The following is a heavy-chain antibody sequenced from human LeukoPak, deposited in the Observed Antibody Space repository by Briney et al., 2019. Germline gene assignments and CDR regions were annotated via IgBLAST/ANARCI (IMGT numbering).Heavy chain of an antibody. CDR3: ARQIDSYGRRVYFDY. J-gene: IGHJ4*02. CDR1: GGSISSYY. D-gene: IGHD5-18*01. Sequence: KPSETLSLTCTVSGGSISSYYWSWIRQPPGKGLEWIGYIYYSGSTYYNPSLESRVTISLDTSKNQFSLKLSSVTAADTAVYYCARQIDSYGRRVYFDYWGQGTLVTVSS. CDR2: IYYSGST. V-gene: IGHV4-59*08.